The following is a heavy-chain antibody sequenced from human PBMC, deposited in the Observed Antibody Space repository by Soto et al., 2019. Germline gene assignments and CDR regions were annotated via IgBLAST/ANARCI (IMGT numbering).Heavy chain of an antibody. CDR2: INHSGST. Sequence: QVQLQQWGAGLLKPSETLSLACAVYGGSFSTYYWSWIRQPPGKALEWIGEINHSGSTNYNPSLKRRVTIAVDTSKIQFSLKLRSVTAADTAVYYCARVRYYGSGSPRYSYYGMDVWGQGTTVTVSS. V-gene: IGHV4-34*01. D-gene: IGHD3-10*01. CDR1: GGSFSTYY. CDR3: ARVRYYGSGSPRYSYYGMDV. J-gene: IGHJ6*02.